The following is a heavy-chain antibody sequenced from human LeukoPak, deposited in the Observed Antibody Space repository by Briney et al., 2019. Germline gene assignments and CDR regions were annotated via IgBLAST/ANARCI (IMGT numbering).Heavy chain of an antibody. J-gene: IGHJ3*02. CDR1: GGSISSYY. D-gene: IGHD6-19*01. CDR2: IYYSGST. Sequence: PSETLSLTCTVSGGSISSYYWSWIRQPPGKGLGWIGYIYYSGSTNYNPSLKSRVTISVDTSKNQFSLKLSSVTAADTAVYYCARVKVAGTIRDAFDIWGQGTMVTVSS. CDR3: ARVKVAGTIRDAFDI. V-gene: IGHV4-59*12.